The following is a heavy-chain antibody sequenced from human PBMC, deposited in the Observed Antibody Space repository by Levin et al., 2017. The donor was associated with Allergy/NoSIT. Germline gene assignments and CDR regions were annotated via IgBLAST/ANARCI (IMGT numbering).Heavy chain of an antibody. Sequence: PGGSLRLSCAASGFTFSSYGMHWVRQAPGKGLEWVAVISYDGSNKYYADSVKGRFTISRDNSKNTLYLQMNSLRAEDTAVYYCAKDSPYGSGSYDSDLDYWGQGTLVTVSS. CDR1: GFTFSSYG. CDR3: AKDSPYGSGSYDSDLDY. J-gene: IGHJ4*02. CDR2: ISYDGSNK. D-gene: IGHD3-10*01. V-gene: IGHV3-30*18.